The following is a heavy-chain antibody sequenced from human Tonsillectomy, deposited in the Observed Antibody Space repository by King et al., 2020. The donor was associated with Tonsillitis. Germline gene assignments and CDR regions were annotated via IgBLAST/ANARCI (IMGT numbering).Heavy chain of an antibody. Sequence: QLQESGPGLVKPSETLSLTCTVSGGSISSSNYYWGWIRQPPGKGLEWIGSIYYSGSTYYNPSLESRVTISVDTSKNQFSLKLSSVTAADTAVYYCEGRAGYDRSGYSVAEYFQHWGQGTLVTVSS. CDR2: IYYSGST. CDR1: GGSISSSNYY. CDR3: EGRAGYDRSGYSVAEYFQH. V-gene: IGHV4-39*01. J-gene: IGHJ1*01. D-gene: IGHD3-22*01.